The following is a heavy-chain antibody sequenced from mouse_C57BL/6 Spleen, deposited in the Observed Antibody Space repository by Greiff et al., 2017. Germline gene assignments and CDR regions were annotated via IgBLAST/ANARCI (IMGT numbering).Heavy chain of an antibody. CDR3: ARRFTTVAGDY. V-gene: IGHV1-80*01. CDR1: GYAFSSYW. CDR2: IYPGDGDT. D-gene: IGHD1-1*01. J-gene: IGHJ2*01. Sequence: QFQLQPSGAELVKPGASVKISCKASGYAFSSYWMNWVKQRPGKGLEWIGQIYPGDGDTNSNGQFKGKATLTADKSSSTAYMQLSSLTSEDSAVYFCARRFTTVAGDYWGQGTTLTVSS.